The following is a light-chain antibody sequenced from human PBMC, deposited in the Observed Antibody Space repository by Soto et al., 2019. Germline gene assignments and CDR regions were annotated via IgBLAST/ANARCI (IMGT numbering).Light chain of an antibody. CDR3: QSYDSSLSGSVV. CDR1: SSNIGAGYD. Sequence: QSVLTQPPSVSGAPGQRGTISCSGSSSNIGAGYDVHWYQQLPGTAPKLLVSGNSNRPSGVPDRFSGSKSGTSASLAITGLQAEDEADYYCQSYDSSLSGSVVFGGGAKLTVL. V-gene: IGLV1-40*01. CDR2: GNS. J-gene: IGLJ2*01.